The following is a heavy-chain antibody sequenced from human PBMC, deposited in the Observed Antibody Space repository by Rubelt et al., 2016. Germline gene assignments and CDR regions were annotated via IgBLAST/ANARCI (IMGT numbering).Heavy chain of an antibody. V-gene: IGHV2-5*02. CDR3: APTICGVVYHRHAAFDI. D-gene: IGHD3-3*01. CDR2: IYWDDDK. Sequence: QITLKESGPTLVKPTQTLTLTCTFSGFSLSTSGVGVGWIRQPPGKALEWLALIYWDDDKRYSPSLKSRLTITKDTSDNQMVLTMTNMDPVDTATYYCAPTICGVVYHRHAAFDIWGQGTMVTVSS. J-gene: IGHJ3*02. CDR1: GFSLSTSGVG.